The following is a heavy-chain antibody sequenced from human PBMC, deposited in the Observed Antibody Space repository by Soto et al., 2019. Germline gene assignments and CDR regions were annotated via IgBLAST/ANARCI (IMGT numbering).Heavy chain of an antibody. D-gene: IGHD6-19*01. J-gene: IGHJ4*02. CDR1: GFTFSSYG. CDR2: ISGSGGST. Sequence: EVQQLESGGGLVQPGGSLRLSCAASGFTFSSYGMSWVRQAPGKGLEWVSAISGSGGSTYNADSVKGRFTIYRDTSKNPLYLQMNSLRAEATAVYYCAKHEAYSSGWYLDWGQGTLVTVSS. CDR3: AKHEAYSSGWYLD. V-gene: IGHV3-23*01.